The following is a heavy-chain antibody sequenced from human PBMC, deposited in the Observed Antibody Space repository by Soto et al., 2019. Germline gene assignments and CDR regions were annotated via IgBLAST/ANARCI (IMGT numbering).Heavy chain of an antibody. V-gene: IGHV4-31*03. D-gene: IGHD2-15*01. CDR1: GGSISSGGYY. J-gene: IGHJ5*02. CDR3: ARVVVVAATTLSWFDP. Sequence: QVQLQESGPGLVKPSQTLSLTCTVSGGSISSGGYYWSWIRQHPGKGLEWIGYIYYSGSTYYNPSLNSRVTISVDTSKNQFSLKLSSVTAAVTAVYYCARVVVVAATTLSWFDPWGQGTLVTVSS. CDR2: IYYSGST.